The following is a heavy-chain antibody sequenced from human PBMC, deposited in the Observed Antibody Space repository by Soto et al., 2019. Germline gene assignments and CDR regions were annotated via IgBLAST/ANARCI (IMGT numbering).Heavy chain of an antibody. J-gene: IGHJ4*02. CDR1: GFTFSSYA. V-gene: IGHV3-30-3*01. CDR3: ARDYYKYYDSSGYYRSPAY. CDR2: ISYDGSDK. D-gene: IGHD3-22*01. Sequence: QVQLVESGGGVVQPGRSLRVSCAASGFTFSSYAMHWVRQAPGKGLEWVALISYDGSDKDYADSVKGRFTISRDNSRNTQFLQMNSLRAEDTAVYYCARDYYKYYDSSGYYRSPAYWGQGTLVTVSS.